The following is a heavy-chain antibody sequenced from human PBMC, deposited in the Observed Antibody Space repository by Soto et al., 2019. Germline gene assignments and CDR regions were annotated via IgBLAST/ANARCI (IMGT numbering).Heavy chain of an antibody. Sequence: QVQLVQSGAEVKKPGSSVKVSCKASGGTFSSYTLAWVRQAHGQGLEWMGEIIPIFGTTNYVQKFQGRVTITADVSTNTAYMELSSLRSEDTAMYYCARDSIAASGTDYWGQGTLVTVSS. V-gene: IGHV1-69*01. D-gene: IGHD6-13*01. CDR1: GGTFSSYT. CDR2: IIPIFGTT. CDR3: ARDSIAASGTDY. J-gene: IGHJ4*02.